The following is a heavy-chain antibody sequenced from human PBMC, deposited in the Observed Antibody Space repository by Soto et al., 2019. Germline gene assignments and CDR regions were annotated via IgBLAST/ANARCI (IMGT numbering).Heavy chain of an antibody. Sequence: QVQLVESGGGVVQPGRSLRLSCAASGFTFSSYGMHWVRQAPGKGLVRVAVITNDRSNKYYADSVKDRCTIARDTSKNTLYLQMNSLRAEDTAVYYCATELRYDFWSGYAPRKYYYGMDVWGQGTTGTFSS. CDR2: ITNDRSNK. CDR1: GFTFSSYG. V-gene: IGHV3-30*03. D-gene: IGHD3-3*01. J-gene: IGHJ6*02. CDR3: ATELRYDFWSGYAPRKYYYGMDV.